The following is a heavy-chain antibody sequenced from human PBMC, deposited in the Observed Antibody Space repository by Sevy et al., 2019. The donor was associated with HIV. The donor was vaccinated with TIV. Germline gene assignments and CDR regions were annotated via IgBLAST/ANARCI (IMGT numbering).Heavy chain of an antibody. CDR3: AKDESGFGEFYFDY. CDR2: ISGSGGST. V-gene: IGHV3-23*01. D-gene: IGHD3-10*01. CDR1: GFTFSSYA. J-gene: IGHJ4*02. Sequence: GGSLRLSCAASGFTFSSYAMSWVRQAPGKGLEWVSAISGSGGSTNYADSVKGRFTISRDNSKNTLYLQMNSLRAEDTAVYYCAKDESGFGEFYFDYWGQGTLVTVSS.